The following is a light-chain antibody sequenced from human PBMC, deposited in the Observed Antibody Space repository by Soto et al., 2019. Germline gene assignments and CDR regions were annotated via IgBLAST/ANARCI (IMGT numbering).Light chain of an antibody. CDR1: QGIRND. V-gene: IGKV1-17*01. CDR3: LQHDNYPLT. J-gene: IGKJ4*01. CDR2: DAS. Sequence: DIQMTQSPSSLSASVGDRVTITCRASQGIRNDLDWYQQKPGKAPKRLIYDASNLQSGVPSRFSGSGSGTEFTLTISSLQPEDFASYYCLQHDNYPLTFGGGTKVEI.